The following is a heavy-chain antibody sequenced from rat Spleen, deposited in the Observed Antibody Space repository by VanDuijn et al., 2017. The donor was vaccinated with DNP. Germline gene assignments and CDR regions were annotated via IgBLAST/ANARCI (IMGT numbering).Heavy chain of an antibody. D-gene: IGHD1-11*01. CDR2: ISYDGGGS. Sequence: EVQLVESGGGLVQPGRSLKLSCAASGFTFSDYDMAWVRQAPTKGLEWVAYISYDGGGSYYGDSVKGRFTISRDNAKSTLYLQMDSLRSEDTATYYCARHYGGYSYYWYFDFWGQGTLVTVSS. CDR3: ARHYGGYSYYWYFDF. J-gene: IGHJ1*01. CDR1: GFTFSDYD. V-gene: IGHV5-7*01.